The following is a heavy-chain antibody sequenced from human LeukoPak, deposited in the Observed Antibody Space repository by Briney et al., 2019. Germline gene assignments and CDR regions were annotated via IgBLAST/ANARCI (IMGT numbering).Heavy chain of an antibody. CDR2: IWSDGSNK. CDR1: GFTFSSYG. J-gene: IGHJ6*02. CDR3: ARDRSWGSGYNYGMDV. Sequence: PGRSLRLSCAASGFTFSSYGMHWVRQTPGKGLEWVAVIWSDGSNKYYADSVKGRFTISRDNAKNSLYLQMNSLRAEDTAVYYCARDRSWGSGYNYGMDVWGQGTTVTVSS. D-gene: IGHD2-15*01. V-gene: IGHV3-33*01.